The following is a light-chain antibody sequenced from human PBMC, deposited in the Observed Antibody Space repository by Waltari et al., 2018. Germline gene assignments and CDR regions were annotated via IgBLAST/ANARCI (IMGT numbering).Light chain of an antibody. CDR1: QAINNY. J-gene: IGKJ3*01. V-gene: IGKV1-17*01. CDR2: YVN. Sequence: DIQMSQSPYSLSASVGDRVTITCRASQAINNYLNWYQQKPGEAPKLLIFYVNILSSGVPSRFSGTGSGTEFTLTISSLQPEDFATYYCQQGDNYPFTFGPGTKLDIK. CDR3: QQGDNYPFT.